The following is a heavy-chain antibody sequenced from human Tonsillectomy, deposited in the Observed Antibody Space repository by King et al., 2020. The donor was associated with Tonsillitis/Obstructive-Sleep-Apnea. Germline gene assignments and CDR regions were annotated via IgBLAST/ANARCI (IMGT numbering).Heavy chain of an antibody. CDR3: ARTEYSSGWYVNY. J-gene: IGHJ4*02. Sequence: LQLQESGPGLVKPSETLSLTCTVSGGSISSSSYYWGWIRQPPGKGLEWIGSIYYSGSTYYNPSLKSRVTISVDTSKNQFSLKLSSVTAADTAVYYCARTEYSSGWYVNYWGQGTLVTVSS. CDR1: GGSISSSSYY. V-gene: IGHV4-39*01. D-gene: IGHD6-19*01. CDR2: IYYSGST.